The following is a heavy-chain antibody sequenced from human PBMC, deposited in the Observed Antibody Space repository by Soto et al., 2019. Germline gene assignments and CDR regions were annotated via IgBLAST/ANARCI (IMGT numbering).Heavy chain of an antibody. D-gene: IGHD3-16*02. CDR3: ASTGYDYIWGSYRYKSDMRVDY. CDR1: GGSFSGYY. J-gene: IGHJ4*02. V-gene: IGHV4-34*01. Sequence: QVQLQQWGAGLLKPSETLSLTCAVYGGSFSGYYWSWIRQPPGKGLEWIGEINHSGSTNYNPSLKSRVTISVDTSKNQFSLKLSSVTAADTAVYYCASTGYDYIWGSYRYKSDMRVDYWGQGTLVTVSS. CDR2: INHSGST.